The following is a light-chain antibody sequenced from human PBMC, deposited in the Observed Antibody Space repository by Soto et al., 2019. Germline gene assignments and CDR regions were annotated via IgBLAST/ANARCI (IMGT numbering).Light chain of an antibody. V-gene: IGLV2-14*01. CDR3: SSYTTNITPVV. J-gene: IGLJ2*01. CDR1: KNDIGVYDF. CDR2: EVT. Sequence: QSALTQPPSASGSPGQSVTISCSGTKNDIGVYDFVSWYQHHPGKAPKLLISEVTNRPSGVSNRFSGSKSGNTASLTISGLQAEDEADYYCSSYTTNITPVVFGGGTQLTVL.